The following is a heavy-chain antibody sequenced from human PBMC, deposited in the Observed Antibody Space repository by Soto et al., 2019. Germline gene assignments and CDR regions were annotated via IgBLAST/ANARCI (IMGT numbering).Heavy chain of an antibody. D-gene: IGHD2-15*01. CDR1: GFTFRSYA. CDR3: AKGID. Sequence: EVQLLESGGGLVQPGGSLRLSCAASGFTFRSYAMSWVRQAPGKGLEWVSVIADSRDRTYYADSVKGRFTISRDNSKNPLYLQRHNLRAEDTATYYFAKGIDWGQGTRVTVSS. J-gene: IGHJ4*02. CDR2: IADSRDRT. V-gene: IGHV3-23*01.